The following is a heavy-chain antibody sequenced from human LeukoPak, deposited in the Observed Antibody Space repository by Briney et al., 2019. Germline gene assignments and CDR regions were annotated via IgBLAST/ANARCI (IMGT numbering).Heavy chain of an antibody. J-gene: IGHJ4*02. CDR1: GFTFDDYT. CDR3: ARDKTGTGIDY. D-gene: IGHD1-7*01. Sequence: GGSLRLSCAASGFTFDDYTMHWVRQAPGKGLESVSLISWDGVTTYYAHSVKGRFTISRDSSKNSLFLQMNSLRTEDTALYYCARDKTGTGIDYWGQGTLVTVSS. V-gene: IGHV3-43*01. CDR2: ISWDGVTT.